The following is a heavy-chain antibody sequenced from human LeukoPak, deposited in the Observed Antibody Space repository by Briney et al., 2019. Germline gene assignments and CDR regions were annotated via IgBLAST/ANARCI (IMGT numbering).Heavy chain of an antibody. CDR2: INQDGSEK. Sequence: GGSLRLSCAASGFTFSNYWMSWVRQAPGKGLEWVANINQDGSEKYYVNSVKGRFTISRDNAKNSLYLQMNSLRAEDTAIYFCAREDDWDYEDYWGQGTLVTVSS. D-gene: IGHD1-7*01. J-gene: IGHJ4*02. CDR3: AREDDWDYEDY. V-gene: IGHV3-7*01. CDR1: GFTFSNYW.